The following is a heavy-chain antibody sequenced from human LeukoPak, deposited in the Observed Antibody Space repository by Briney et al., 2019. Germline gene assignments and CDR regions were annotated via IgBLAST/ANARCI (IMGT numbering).Heavy chain of an antibody. D-gene: IGHD6-13*01. Sequence: GGSLRLSCAASGFTFSDAVMSWVRQAPGKGLEWVSAISGDGGVTYYAASVKGRFTISRDNAKNSLYLQMNSPRAEDTAVYYCARAAGDIAAADWFDPWGQGTLVTVSS. CDR3: ARAAGDIAAADWFDP. V-gene: IGHV3-23*01. CDR1: GFTFSDAV. CDR2: ISGDGGVT. J-gene: IGHJ5*02.